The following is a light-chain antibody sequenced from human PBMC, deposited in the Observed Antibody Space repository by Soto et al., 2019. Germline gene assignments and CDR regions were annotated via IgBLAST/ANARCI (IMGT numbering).Light chain of an antibody. Sequence: QSALTQPASVSGSPGQSITISCTGTSSDVGGYNYVSWYQQHPGKAPKLMIYDVRNRPAGVSNRFSGSKSVNTTCLTISGLQAEDEADYYCSSYTSRSAVVFGGGTKPTV. CDR1: SSDVGGYNY. V-gene: IGLV2-14*01. CDR2: DVR. J-gene: IGLJ2*01. CDR3: SSYTSRSAVV.